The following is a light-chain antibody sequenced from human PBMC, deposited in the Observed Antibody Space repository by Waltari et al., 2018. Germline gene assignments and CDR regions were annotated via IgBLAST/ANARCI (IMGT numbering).Light chain of an antibody. J-gene: IGKJ2*01. V-gene: IGKV3-15*01. Sequence: EIVMTQSPATLSVSPGERVTLSCRASQSVSSNLAWYQQKPVQAPRVLIYAASTRATGIPARFSGSGSGTEFTLTISSLQSEDFAVYYCQQYNNWPPMYTFGQGTKLEIK. CDR3: QQYNNWPPMYT. CDR1: QSVSSN. CDR2: AAS.